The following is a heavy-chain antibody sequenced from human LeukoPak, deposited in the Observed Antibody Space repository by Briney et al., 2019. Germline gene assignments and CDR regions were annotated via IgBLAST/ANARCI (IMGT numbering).Heavy chain of an antibody. CDR2: IGPDGADE. V-gene: IGHV3-30*02. D-gene: IGHD3-22*01. J-gene: IGHJ4*02. CDR3: AKERGYYDSSGYFI. CDR1: GFIFSADG. Sequence: PGGSLRLSCEASGFIFSADGMHWVRQTPGKGLEWVTFIGPDGADEYYTDSVRGRFTISRDNSRNTVHLQMSNLRPDDTAVYYCAKERGYYDSSGYFIWGQGTLVTVSS.